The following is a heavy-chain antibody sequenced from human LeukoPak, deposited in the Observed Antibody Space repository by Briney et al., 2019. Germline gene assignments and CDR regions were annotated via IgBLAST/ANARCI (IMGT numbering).Heavy chain of an antibody. CDR2: ISSSSSYI. V-gene: IGHV3-21*01. CDR3: ATSSGWFLGD. J-gene: IGHJ4*02. Sequence: GGSLRLSCAASGFTFSSYSMNRVRQAPGKGLEWVSSISSSSSYIYYADSVKGRFTISRDNAKNSLYLQMNSLRAEDTAVYYCATSSGWFLGDWGQGTLVTVSS. CDR1: GFTFSSYS. D-gene: IGHD6-19*01.